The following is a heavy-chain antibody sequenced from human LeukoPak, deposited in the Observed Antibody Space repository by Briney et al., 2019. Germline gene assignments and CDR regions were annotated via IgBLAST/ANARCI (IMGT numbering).Heavy chain of an antibody. D-gene: IGHD5-18*01. CDR1: GGSFSGYY. CDR2: INHSGST. Sequence: SETLSLTCAVYGGSFSGYYWSWIRQPPGKGLEWIGEINHSGSTNYNPSLKSRVTISVDTSKNQFSLKLSSVTAADTAVYYCATGSLLRGYSFRGQIYFDYWGQGTLVTVSS. J-gene: IGHJ4*02. CDR3: ATGSLLRGYSFRGQIYFDY. V-gene: IGHV4-34*01.